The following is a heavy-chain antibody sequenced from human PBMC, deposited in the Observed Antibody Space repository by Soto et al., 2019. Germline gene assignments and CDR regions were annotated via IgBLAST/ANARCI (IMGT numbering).Heavy chain of an antibody. CDR3: ARAPWVLVSATDHRFEH. Sequence: ASVKVSCKASGYTFTSYGISWVRQSPGQGLEWMGWISAYNGNTNYAQKLQGRVTMTTDTSTSTAYMELRSLRSDDTAVYYCARAPWVLVSATDHRFEHWCQGTLVTVPS. D-gene: IGHD2-15*01. CDR2: ISAYNGNT. CDR1: GYTFTSYG. V-gene: IGHV1-18*01. J-gene: IGHJ5*02.